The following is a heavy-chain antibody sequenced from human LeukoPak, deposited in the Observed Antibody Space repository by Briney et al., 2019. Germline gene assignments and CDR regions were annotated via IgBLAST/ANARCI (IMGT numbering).Heavy chain of an antibody. J-gene: IGHJ4*02. CDR3: ARSERQLVLDY. CDR1: GGSISSYY. V-gene: IGHV4-59*01. CDR2: IYYSGST. D-gene: IGHD6-6*01. Sequence: PSETLSLTCTVSGGSISSYYWSWIRQPPGQGLEWIGYIYYSGSTNYNPSLKSRVTISVDTSKNQFSLKLSSVTAADTAVYYCARSERQLVLDYWGQGTLVTVSS.